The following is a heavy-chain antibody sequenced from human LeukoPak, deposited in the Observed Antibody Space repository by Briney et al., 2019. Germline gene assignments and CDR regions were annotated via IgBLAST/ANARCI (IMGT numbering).Heavy chain of an antibody. V-gene: IGHV4-38-2*01. D-gene: IGHD3-10*01. CDR2: IYHSGST. J-gene: IGHJ4*02. CDR1: GYSITSGYY. CDR3: ARVADYYGSGPYYNGDFGY. Sequence: SETLSLTCALSGYSITSGYYWGWIRQPPGEGLEWIGSIYHSGSTRYNPSLKSRVTISVDTSKNQFSLKLSSVTAADTALYYCARVADYYGSGPYYNGDFGYWGQGTLVTVSS.